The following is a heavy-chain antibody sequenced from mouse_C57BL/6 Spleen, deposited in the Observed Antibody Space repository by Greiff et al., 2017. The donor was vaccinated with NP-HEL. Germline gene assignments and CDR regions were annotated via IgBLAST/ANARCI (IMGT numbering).Heavy chain of an antibody. Sequence: DVKLVESGGDLVKPGGSLKLSCAASGFTFSSYGMSWVRQTPDKRLEWVATISSGGSYTYYPDSVKGRFTISRDNAKNTLYLQMSSLKSEDTAMYYCARHGYYDYENYFDYWGQGTTLTVSS. CDR1: GFTFSSYG. J-gene: IGHJ2*01. CDR2: ISSGGSYT. V-gene: IGHV5-6*02. D-gene: IGHD2-4*01. CDR3: ARHGYYDYENYFDY.